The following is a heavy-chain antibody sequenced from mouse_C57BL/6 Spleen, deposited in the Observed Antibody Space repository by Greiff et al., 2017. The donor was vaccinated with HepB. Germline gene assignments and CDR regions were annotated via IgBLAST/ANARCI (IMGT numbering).Heavy chain of an antibody. CDR2: IYPRDGST. D-gene: IGHD1-1*01. Sequence: QVTLKESGPELVKPGASVKLSCKASGYTFTSYDINWVKQRPGQGLEWIGWIYPRDGSTKYNEKFKGKATLTVDTSSSTAYMELHSLTSEDSAVYFCARLNGSSLYYYARDYWGQGTAVTVSS. CDR3: ARLNGSSLYYYARDY. CDR1: GYTFTSYD. J-gene: IGHJ4*01. V-gene: IGHV1-85*01.